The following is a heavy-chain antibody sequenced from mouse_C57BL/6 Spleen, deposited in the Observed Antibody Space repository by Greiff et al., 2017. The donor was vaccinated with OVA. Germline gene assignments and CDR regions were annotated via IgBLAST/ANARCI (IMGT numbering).Heavy chain of an antibody. CDR1: GFSLSTSGMG. J-gene: IGHJ4*01. CDR2: IYWDDDK. D-gene: IGHD2-2*01. Sequence: QVTLKECGPGILQSSQTLSLTCSFSGFSLSTSGMGVSWIRQPSGKGLEWLAHIYWDDDKRYNPSLKCRLTLSKDTSRNQVFLKITRVDTADTATYYCARRGGIYYGYDNYAMDYWGQGTSVTVSS. V-gene: IGHV8-12*01. CDR3: ARRGGIYYGYDNYAMDY.